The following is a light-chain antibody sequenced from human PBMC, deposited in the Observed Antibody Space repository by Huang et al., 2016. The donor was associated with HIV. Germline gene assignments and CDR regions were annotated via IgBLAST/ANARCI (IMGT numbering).Light chain of an antibody. CDR1: QSVTTNY. J-gene: IGKJ5*01. Sequence: EIVLTQSPGTLSLSPGERATLSCRASQSVTTNYLAWYQVKPGQAPRLLIYGSSNRATGIPDRFSGSGSGTDFTLTISRLEPEDFAVFYCQQYGTSPITFGQGTRLEMK. CDR3: QQYGTSPIT. CDR2: GSS. V-gene: IGKV3-20*01.